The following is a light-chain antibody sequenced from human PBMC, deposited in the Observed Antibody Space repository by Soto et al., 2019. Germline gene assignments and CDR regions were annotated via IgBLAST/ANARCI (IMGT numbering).Light chain of an antibody. CDR2: GAS. V-gene: IGKV3-20*01. CDR3: QQFGSSSWT. J-gene: IGKJ1*01. CDR1: QSVSSSY. Sequence: ERVLTQAPGALSLPPEEKATLSCRASQSVSSSYLAWYQQKPGQAPRLLIYGASSRATGIPDRFSGSGSGTDFTLTVSRLEPEDFAVYYCQQFGSSSWTFGQGTKV.